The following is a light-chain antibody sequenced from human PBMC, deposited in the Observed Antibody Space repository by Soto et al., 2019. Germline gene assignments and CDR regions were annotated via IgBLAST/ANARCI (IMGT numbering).Light chain of an antibody. CDR3: CSFTNSYTWV. Sequence: QSALTQPASVSGSPGQSITISCTGTSSDVGGYNYVSWFQHHPGKVPKLMIYEVSHRPSGVSDRFSGSKSGTTASLTISGLQAEDEADYYCCSFTNSYTWVFGGGTQLTVL. CDR1: SSDVGGYNY. V-gene: IGLV2-14*01. CDR2: EVS. J-gene: IGLJ3*02.